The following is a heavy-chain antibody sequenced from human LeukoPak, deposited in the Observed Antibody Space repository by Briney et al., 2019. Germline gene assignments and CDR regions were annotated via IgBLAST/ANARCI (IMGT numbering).Heavy chain of an antibody. CDR1: GFTFSSYS. Sequence: GGSLRLSCAASGFTFSSYSMNWVRQAPGKGLEWVSSISSSSSYIHYADSVKGRFTISRDNAKNSLYLQMNSLRAEDTAVYYCARARSSSTGSNWFDPWGQGTLVTVSS. D-gene: IGHD2-2*01. V-gene: IGHV3-21*01. CDR2: ISSSSSYI. CDR3: ARARSSSTGSNWFDP. J-gene: IGHJ5*02.